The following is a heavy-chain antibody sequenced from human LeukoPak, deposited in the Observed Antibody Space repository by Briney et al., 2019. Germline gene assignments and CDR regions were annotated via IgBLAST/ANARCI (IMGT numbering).Heavy chain of an antibody. D-gene: IGHD3-10*01. V-gene: IGHV3-23*01. CDR2: ISVSGVNT. CDR3: AASAGPINF. CDR1: GFTFSRYG. J-gene: IGHJ4*02. Sequence: PGGSLRLSCAASGFTFSRYGMSWVRQAPGKGLEWVSGISVSGVNTHFADSVKGRFTISRDNSKNTLYLQMNSLRAEDTAVYYCAASAGPINFWGQGTLVTVSS.